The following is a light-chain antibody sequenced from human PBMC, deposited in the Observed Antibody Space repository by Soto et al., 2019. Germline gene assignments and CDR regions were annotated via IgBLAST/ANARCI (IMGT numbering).Light chain of an antibody. CDR2: KVS. V-gene: IGKV2-30*01. J-gene: IGKJ3*01. Sequence: DVVMTQSPLSLSVTLGQPASISCRSSQGVVYSDGHTYLHWFQQRPGQSPRRLIYKVSNRDSGAKGRFTGSGSGTGFTLEISRVEAEDVCLFYCMHGTPWPFTFGAGTKADIK. CDR3: MHGTPWPFT. CDR1: QGVVYSDGHTY.